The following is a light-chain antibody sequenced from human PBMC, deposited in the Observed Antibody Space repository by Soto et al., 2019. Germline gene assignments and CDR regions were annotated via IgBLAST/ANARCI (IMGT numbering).Light chain of an antibody. CDR2: EAS. V-gene: IGLV2-23*01. CDR3: CSNAAGSTYV. CDR1: SSDVGSHNL. Sequence: QSVLAQPASVSGSPGQSITISCTGTSSDVGSHNLVSWYQQFPGKAPKLIIFEASKRPSGVSNRFSGSKSGSTASLTISGLQAEDEADYYCCSNAAGSTYVFGSGNKVTV. J-gene: IGLJ1*01.